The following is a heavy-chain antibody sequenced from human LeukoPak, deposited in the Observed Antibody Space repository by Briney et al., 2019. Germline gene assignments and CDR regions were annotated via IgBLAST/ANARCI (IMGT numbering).Heavy chain of an antibody. V-gene: IGHV1-2*02. J-gene: IGHJ4*02. CDR1: GYTFTGYY. Sequence: EASVKVSCKASGYTFTGYYMHWVRQAPGQGLEWMGWINPNSGGTNYAQKFQGRVTMTRDTSISTAYMELSRLRSDDTAVYYCATLPHPYSSSWLTIDYWGQGTLVTVSS. D-gene: IGHD6-13*01. CDR3: ATLPHPYSSSWLTIDY. CDR2: INPNSGGT.